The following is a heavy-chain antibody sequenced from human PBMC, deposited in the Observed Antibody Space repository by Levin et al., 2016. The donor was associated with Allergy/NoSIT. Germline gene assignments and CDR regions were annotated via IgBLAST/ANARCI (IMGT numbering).Heavy chain of an antibody. D-gene: IGHD6-6*01. V-gene: IGHV1-69*06. CDR2: IIPISGKA. CDR3: ARDPRPAREGDYYYYAMDV. CDR1: GATFSSYA. J-gene: IGHJ6*02. Sequence: SVKVSCKASGATFSSYAISWVRQAPGQGLEWMGGIIPISGKANYAQKFQARVTISADKSTSTAYMELSSLRSDDTAVYYCARDPRPAREGDYYYYAMDVWGQGTTVTVSS.